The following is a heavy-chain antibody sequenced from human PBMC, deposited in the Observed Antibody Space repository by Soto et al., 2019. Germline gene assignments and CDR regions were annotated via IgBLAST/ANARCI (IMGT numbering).Heavy chain of an antibody. J-gene: IGHJ5*02. CDR3: AQQWLGENWFDP. CDR2: IIPIFGTA. Sequence: SVKVSCKASGGTFSSYAISWVRQAPGQGLEWMGGIIPIFGTANYAQKFQGRVTITADESTSTAYMELSSLRSEDTAVYYCAQQWLGENWFDPWGQGTLVTVSS. D-gene: IGHD6-19*01. CDR1: GGTFSSYA. V-gene: IGHV1-69*13.